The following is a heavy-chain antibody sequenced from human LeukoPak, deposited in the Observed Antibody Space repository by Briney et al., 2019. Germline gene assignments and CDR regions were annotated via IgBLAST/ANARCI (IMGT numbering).Heavy chain of an antibody. CDR1: GGSFSGYY. J-gene: IGHJ4*02. Sequence: SETLSLTCAVYGGSFSGYYWSWIRQPPGKGLEWIGEINHSGSTNYNLSLKSRVTISVDTSKNQFSLKLSSVTAADTAVYYCARAMTTVTTSDYWGQGTLVTVSS. V-gene: IGHV4-34*01. D-gene: IGHD4-17*01. CDR3: ARAMTTVTTSDY. CDR2: INHSGST.